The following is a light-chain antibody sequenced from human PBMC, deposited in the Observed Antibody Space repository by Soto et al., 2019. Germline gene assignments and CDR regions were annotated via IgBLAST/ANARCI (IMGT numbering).Light chain of an antibody. CDR2: ATS. CDR1: QSINTRY. CDR3: HQYDDSARYK. V-gene: IGKV3-20*01. J-gene: IGKJ2*01. Sequence: EIVLTQSPGTLSLSPGERTTLSCRASQSINTRYSAWYQQKPGQPPRLLIYATSSRDPGIPDRFSGSGSGTDFTLTISRLEPEDFAVYDGHQYDDSARYKFGQGTNLVIK.